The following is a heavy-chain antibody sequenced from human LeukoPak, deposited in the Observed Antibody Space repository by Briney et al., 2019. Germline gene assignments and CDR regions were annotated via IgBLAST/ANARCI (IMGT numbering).Heavy chain of an antibody. CDR2: IYYSGIT. J-gene: IGHJ5*02. CDR1: GGSISSYY. D-gene: IGHD2-2*02. CDR3: ARGALVPAAILGWFDP. V-gene: IGHV4-59*01. Sequence: PSETLSLTCTVSGGSISSYYWSWIRQPPGKGLEGIGYIYYSGITNYNPSLKSRVTISVDTSKNQSSLKLSSVTAADTAVYYCARGALVPAAILGWFDPWGQGTLVTVSS.